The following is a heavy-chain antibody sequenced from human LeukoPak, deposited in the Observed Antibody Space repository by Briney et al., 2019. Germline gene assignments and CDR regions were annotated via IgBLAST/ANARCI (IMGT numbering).Heavy chain of an antibody. V-gene: IGHV3-30*18. CDR2: ISYDGSNK. CDR3: AKALYCSGGSCYSPYDY. D-gene: IGHD2-15*01. J-gene: IGHJ4*02. Sequence: GGSLRLSCAASGFTFSSYGMHWVRQAPGKGLEWVAVISYDGSNKYYADSVKGRFTISRDNSKNTLYLQMNSLRAEDTAVYYCAKALYCSGGSCYSPYDYWGQGTLVTVSS. CDR1: GFTFSSYG.